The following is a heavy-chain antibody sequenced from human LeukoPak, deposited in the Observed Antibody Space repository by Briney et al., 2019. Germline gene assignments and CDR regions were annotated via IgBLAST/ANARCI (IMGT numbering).Heavy chain of an antibody. CDR2: ISAYNGNT. Sequence: ASVKVSCKASGYTFTSYGISWVRQAPGQGLEWMGWISAYNGNTNYAQKLQGRVTMTTDTSTSTAYMELRSLRSDDTAVYYCARVVVVAATTYYYYMDVWGKGTTVTISS. CDR1: GYTFTSYG. V-gene: IGHV1-18*01. D-gene: IGHD2-15*01. CDR3: ARVVVVAATTYYYYMDV. J-gene: IGHJ6*03.